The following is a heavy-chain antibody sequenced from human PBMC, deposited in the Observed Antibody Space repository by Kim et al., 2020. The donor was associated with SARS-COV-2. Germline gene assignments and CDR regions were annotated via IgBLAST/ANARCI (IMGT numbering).Heavy chain of an antibody. CDR3: ATLLN. J-gene: IGHJ4*02. CDR2: SSSSSYI. V-gene: IGHV3-21*01. Sequence: SSSSSYIYYADSVKGRFTISRDNAKNSLYLQMNSLRAEDTAVYYCATLLNWGQGTLVTVSS. D-gene: IGHD2-15*01.